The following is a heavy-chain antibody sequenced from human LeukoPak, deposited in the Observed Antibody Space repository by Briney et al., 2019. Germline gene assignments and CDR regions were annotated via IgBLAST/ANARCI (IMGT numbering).Heavy chain of an antibody. Sequence: GASVKVSCKASGGSFSSYAISWVRQAPGQGLEWMGGIIPSFGTANYAQTFQGRVTITADKSTSTAYMELSSLRSEDTAVYYCARGVEAAAGTIYFDYWGQGTLVTVSS. D-gene: IGHD6-13*01. CDR1: GGSFSSYA. J-gene: IGHJ4*02. CDR2: IIPSFGTA. CDR3: ARGVEAAAGTIYFDY. V-gene: IGHV1-69*06.